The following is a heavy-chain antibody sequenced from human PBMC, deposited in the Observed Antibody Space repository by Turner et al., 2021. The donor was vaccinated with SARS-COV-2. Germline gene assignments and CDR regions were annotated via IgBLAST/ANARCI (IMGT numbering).Heavy chain of an antibody. D-gene: IGHD2-2*01. Sequence: QLQLQESGPGLVKPSEPLSLTCTVSGASVNNSDYYWAWIRQPPEKGLEWIGNIDYSGTTYYNPSLKSRVTISVDTSKNQFSLKLTSVTAADTAVYFCARDTRVVPLWVDSWGQGTLVTVSS. J-gene: IGHJ4*02. CDR3: ARDTRVVPLWVDS. CDR1: GASVNNSDYY. V-gene: IGHV4-39*02. CDR2: IDYSGTT.